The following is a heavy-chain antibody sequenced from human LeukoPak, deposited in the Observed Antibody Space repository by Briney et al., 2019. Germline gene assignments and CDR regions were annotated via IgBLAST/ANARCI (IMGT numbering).Heavy chain of an antibody. CDR3: ARDYCSSASCYSGFHYYYMDV. CDR1: GASITAHS. CDR2: IHGNGST. Sequence: SETLSLTCTVSGASITAHSWNRIRQPAGKALEWIGRIHGNGSTNYNPSLKSRVTISVDTSKNQFSLNLSSVTAADTAVYYCARDYCSSASCYSGFHYYYMDVWGKGTTVTVSS. V-gene: IGHV4-4*07. D-gene: IGHD2-2*02. J-gene: IGHJ6*03.